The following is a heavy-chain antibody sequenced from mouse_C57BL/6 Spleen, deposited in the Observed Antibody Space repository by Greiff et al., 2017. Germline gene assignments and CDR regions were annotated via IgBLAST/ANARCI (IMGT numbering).Heavy chain of an antibody. V-gene: IGHV1-52*01. J-gene: IGHJ4*01. CDR2: IDPSDSET. CDR3: ARIYYYREDY. Sequence: QVQLQQPGAELVRPGSSVKLSCKASGYTFTSYWMHWVKQRPIQGLEWIGNIDPSDSETHYNQKFKDKATLTVDKSSSTAYMQLSSLTSEDSAVYYCARIYYYREDYWGQGTSVTVSS. CDR1: GYTFTSYW. D-gene: IGHD1-1*01.